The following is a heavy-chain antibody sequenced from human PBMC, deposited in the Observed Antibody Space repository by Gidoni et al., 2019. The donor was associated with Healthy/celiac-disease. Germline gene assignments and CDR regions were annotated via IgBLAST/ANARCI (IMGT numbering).Heavy chain of an antibody. CDR2: RSYDGSNK. Sequence: QVQLVESGGVVVPPGRSLSLSCADSGFPFSSYGMHWVRQAPGKGMEWVAVRSYDGSNKYYADSVKGRFTISRDKSKNTLYLQMNSLRAEDTAVYYCAKEQGEVVVPGNYWGQGTLVTVSS. CDR1: GFPFSSYG. D-gene: IGHD3-22*01. CDR3: AKEQGEVVVPGNY. V-gene: IGHV3-30*18. J-gene: IGHJ4*02.